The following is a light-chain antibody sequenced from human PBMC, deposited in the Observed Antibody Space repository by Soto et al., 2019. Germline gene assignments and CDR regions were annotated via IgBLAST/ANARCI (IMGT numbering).Light chain of an antibody. V-gene: IGKV1-5*03. CDR2: AAS. J-gene: IGKJ1*01. Sequence: GDRVTIACRASLSITNWLAWFQQKPGKAPKLLIYAASTLESGVPSRFSGSGSGTQFTLTITSLQPDDFATYYCQQYKSYKWTFGQGTKVDIK. CDR1: LSITNW. CDR3: QQYKSYKWT.